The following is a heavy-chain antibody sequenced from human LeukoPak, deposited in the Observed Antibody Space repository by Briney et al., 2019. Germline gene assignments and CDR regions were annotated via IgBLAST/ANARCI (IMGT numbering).Heavy chain of an antibody. CDR3: ARGHGSGSTNWFDP. CDR1: GYTFTDYS. J-gene: IGHJ5*02. V-gene: IGHV1-46*01. Sequence: ASVKVSCKTSGYTFTDYSMHWVRQAPGQGLEWMGIINPSAGSTSYAQKFQGRVSMTRDMSTSTFYMELISLRSEDKAVYYCARGHGSGSTNWFDPWGQGTLVTVSS. D-gene: IGHD3-10*01. CDR2: INPSAGST.